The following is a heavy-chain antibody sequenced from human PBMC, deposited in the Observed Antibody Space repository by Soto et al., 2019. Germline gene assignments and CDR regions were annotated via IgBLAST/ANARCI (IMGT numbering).Heavy chain of an antibody. J-gene: IGHJ6*02. V-gene: IGHV4-59*01. CDR3: ARESPWEVRGVYPIYYGMDV. Sequence: PSETLSLTCTVSGGSISSYYWSWIRQPPGKGLEWIGYIYYSGSTNYNPSLKSRVTISVDTSKNQFSLKLSSVTAADTAVYYCARESPWEVRGVYPIYYGMDVWGQGTTVTVSS. CDR2: IYYSGST. CDR1: GGSISSYY. D-gene: IGHD1-26*01.